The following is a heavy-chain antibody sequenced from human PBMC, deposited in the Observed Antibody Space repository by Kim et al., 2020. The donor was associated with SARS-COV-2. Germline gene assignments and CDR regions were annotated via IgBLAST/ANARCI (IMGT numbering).Heavy chain of an antibody. Sequence: GGSLRLSCGASGFTFSDSAMHWVRRASGKGLEWLGRIRSKVNGYATAYSASVRCRFTSSRDDSRNTAYLQMNSLKTEDTAVYYCTRVPGTPLAFWEAFD. CDR2: IRSKVNGYAT. CDR3: TRVPGTPLAFWEAFD. CDR1: GFTFSDSA. D-gene: IGHD3-3*02. V-gene: IGHV3-73*01. J-gene: IGHJ3*02.